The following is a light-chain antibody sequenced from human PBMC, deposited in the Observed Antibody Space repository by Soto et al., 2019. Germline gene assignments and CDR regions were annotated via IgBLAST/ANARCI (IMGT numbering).Light chain of an antibody. CDR1: EGISTL. J-gene: IGKJ5*01. V-gene: IGKV1-13*02. Sequence: AIQLTQSPSSLSASVGDRVAITCRASEGISTLLAWYQQKPGKAPKVLIYESSLLQSGVSSRFSGSGSATDFTITISRVQSEDFETYYCQRFKSSATTFGQGTRPEIK. CDR3: QRFKSSATT. CDR2: ESS.